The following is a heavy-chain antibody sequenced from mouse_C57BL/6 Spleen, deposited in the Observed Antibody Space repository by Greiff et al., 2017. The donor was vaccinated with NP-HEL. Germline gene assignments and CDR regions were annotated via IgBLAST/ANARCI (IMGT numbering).Heavy chain of an antibody. CDR1: GFTFSSYA. J-gene: IGHJ3*01. CDR3: ARFYSVSY. Sequence: EVMLVESGGGLVKPGGSLKLSCAASGFTFSSYAMSWVRQTPEKRLEWVATISDGGSYTYYPDNVKGRFTISRDNAKNNLYLQMSHLKSEDTAMYYCARFYSVSYWGQGTLVTVSA. CDR2: ISDGGSYT. D-gene: IGHD2-1*01. V-gene: IGHV5-4*03.